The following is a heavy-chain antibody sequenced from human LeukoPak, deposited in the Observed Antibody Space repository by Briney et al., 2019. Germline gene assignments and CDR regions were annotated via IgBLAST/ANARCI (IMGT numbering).Heavy chain of an antibody. Sequence: SETLSLXCTVSGGSISSGDYYWSWIRQPPGKGLEWIGYIYYSGSTYYNPSLKSRVTISVDTSKNQFSLKLSSVTAADTAVYYCAIVVPAAIEFGWFDPWGQGTLVTVSS. J-gene: IGHJ5*02. CDR1: GGSISSGDYY. D-gene: IGHD2-2*01. CDR2: IYYSGST. CDR3: AIVVPAAIEFGWFDP. V-gene: IGHV4-30-4*08.